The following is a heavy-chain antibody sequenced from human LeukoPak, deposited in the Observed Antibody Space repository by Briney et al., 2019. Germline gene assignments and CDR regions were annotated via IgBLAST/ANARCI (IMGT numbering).Heavy chain of an antibody. D-gene: IGHD5-18*01. V-gene: IGHV1-24*01. CDR2: FDPEDGET. J-gene: IGHJ3*02. CDR1: AYSLTELS. Sequence: ASVKVSCKVSAYSLTELSMRWVRQAPGKGLEWMERFDPEDGETIYAQKFQGRVTMTEDTSTDTAYMELSSLRSEDTAVYYCATADLAMVTRAANAFDIWGQGTMVTVSS. CDR3: ATADLAMVTRAANAFDI.